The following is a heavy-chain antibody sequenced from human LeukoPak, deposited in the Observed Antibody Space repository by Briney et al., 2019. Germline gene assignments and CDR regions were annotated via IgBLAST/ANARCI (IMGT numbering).Heavy chain of an antibody. CDR1: GYTFTSYA. CDR2: INAGNGNT. CDR3: ATDLANYYPQH. D-gene: IGHD3-10*01. J-gene: IGHJ1*01. V-gene: IGHV1-3*01. Sequence: ASVKVSCKASGYTFTSYAMHWVRQAPGQRLEWMGWINAGNGNTKYPQKFQGRVTMTEDTSTDTAYMELSSLRSEDTAVYYCATDLANYYPQHWGQGTLVTVSS.